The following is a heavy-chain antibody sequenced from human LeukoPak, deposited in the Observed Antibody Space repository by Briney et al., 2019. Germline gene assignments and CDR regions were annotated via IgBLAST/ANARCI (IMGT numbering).Heavy chain of an antibody. V-gene: IGHV3-20*04. CDR2: INWNGGST. J-gene: IGHJ4*02. Sequence: GGSLRLSCAASGFTFDDYGMSWVRQAPGKGLEWVSGINWNGGSTGYADSVKGRFTISRDNAKNSLYLQTNSLRAEDTALYYCAREYYDSSGYYYPFDYWGQGTLVTVSS. CDR3: AREYYDSSGYYYPFDY. D-gene: IGHD3-22*01. CDR1: GFTFDDYG.